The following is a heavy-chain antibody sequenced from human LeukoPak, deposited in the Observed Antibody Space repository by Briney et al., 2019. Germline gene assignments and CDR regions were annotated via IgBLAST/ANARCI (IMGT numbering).Heavy chain of an antibody. V-gene: IGHV4-39*01. J-gene: IGHJ4*02. CDR2: IYYSGRA. D-gene: IGHD3-10*01. CDR3: TRRSPGTMFES. Sequence: SETLSLTCTVSGASITNTNYYWGWIRQPPGKGLEWIATIYYSGRASYNPSLKSRLATSVEPPQDPFFLELNSVAAAETAVYYCTRRSPGTMFESRGQGTLVTVSS. CDR1: GASITNTNYY.